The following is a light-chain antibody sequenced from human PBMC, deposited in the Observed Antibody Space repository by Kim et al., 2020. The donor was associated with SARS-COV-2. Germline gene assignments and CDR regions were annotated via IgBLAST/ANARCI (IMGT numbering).Light chain of an antibody. V-gene: IGLV2-14*03. CDR1: SSDVGGYAY. CDR2: NVS. Sequence: GQSITISCTGTSSDVGGYAYVAWYQQHPGKAPRLMIYNVSHRPAGVSNRFSGSKSGNTASLTISGLQADDEADYYCSSYTDRFTYVFGTGTKVTVL. CDR3: SSYTDRFTYV. J-gene: IGLJ1*01.